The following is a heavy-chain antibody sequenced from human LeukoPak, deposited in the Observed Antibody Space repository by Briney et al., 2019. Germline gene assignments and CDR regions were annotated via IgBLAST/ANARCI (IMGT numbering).Heavy chain of an antibody. D-gene: IGHD4-17*01. CDR1: GDSISYFY. J-gene: IGHJ6*03. Sequence: SETLSLTCSVSGDSISYFYWSWIRQAAGKGLEWIGRISGSGSTDYNASLKSRVTMSVDTSKNQLSLKVISVTAADTAVYYCASYYGDSEYYYYYYMDVWGKGTTVTVSS. V-gene: IGHV4-4*07. CDR3: ASYYGDSEYYYYYYMDV. CDR2: ISGSGST.